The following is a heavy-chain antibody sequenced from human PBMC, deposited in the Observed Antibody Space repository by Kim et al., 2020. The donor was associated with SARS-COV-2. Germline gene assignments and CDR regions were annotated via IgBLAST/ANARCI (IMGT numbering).Heavy chain of an antibody. Sequence: SETLSLTCTVSGGSISSSSYYWGWIRQPPGKGLEWIGSIYYSGSTYYNPSLKSRVTISVDTSKNQFSLKLSSVTAADTAVYYCARHSPPYSSSWKFDYWGPGTLVTVSS. CDR3: ARHSPPYSSSWKFDY. CDR1: GGSISSSSYY. J-gene: IGHJ4*02. V-gene: IGHV4-39*01. D-gene: IGHD6-13*01. CDR2: IYYSGST.